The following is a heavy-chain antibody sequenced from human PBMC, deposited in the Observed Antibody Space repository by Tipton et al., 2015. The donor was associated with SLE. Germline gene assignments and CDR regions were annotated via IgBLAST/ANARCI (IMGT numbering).Heavy chain of an antibody. J-gene: IGHJ2*01. CDR3: ARGRGLRYWYFDL. Sequence: SLRLSCAASGFAFSNYAMSWVRQAPGKGLEWVSSISGSGDNTYYGDSVKGRFTISRDNSKNTLYLQMNSLRDDDTAVYYCARGRGLRYWYFDLWGRGTLVTVSS. D-gene: IGHD3-10*01. CDR2: ISGSGDNT. CDR1: GFAFSNYA. V-gene: IGHV3-23*01.